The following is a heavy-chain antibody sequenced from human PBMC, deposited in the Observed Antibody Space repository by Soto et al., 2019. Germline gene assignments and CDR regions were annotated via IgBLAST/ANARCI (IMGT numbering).Heavy chain of an antibody. J-gene: IGHJ3*02. CDR3: TTVSVEQWLPHDAFDI. Sequence: GSLRLSCAASGFTFSNSWMNWVRQAPGKGLEWVGRIKSKTDGGTTDYAAPVKGRFTISRDDSKNTLYLQMNSLKTGDTAVYYCTTVSVEQWLPHDAFDIWGQGTMVT. CDR2: IKSKTDGGTT. D-gene: IGHD6-19*01. CDR1: GFTFSNSW. V-gene: IGHV3-15*07.